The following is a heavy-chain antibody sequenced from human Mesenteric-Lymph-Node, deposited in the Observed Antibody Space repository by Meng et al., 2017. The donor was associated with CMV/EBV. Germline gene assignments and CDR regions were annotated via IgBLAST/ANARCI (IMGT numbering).Heavy chain of an antibody. J-gene: IGHJ4*02. V-gene: IGHV1-2*02. Sequence: ASVKVSCKASGYSFTGYYLHWVRRAPGQALEWMGWINPNSGGTKTAPKFQGRVTMTRDKSISTAYMELSRLRSDDTAVYYCARMTTVQFDFWGRGALVTVSS. CDR3: ARMTTVQFDF. CDR2: INPNSGGT. CDR1: GYSFTGYY. D-gene: IGHD4-11*01.